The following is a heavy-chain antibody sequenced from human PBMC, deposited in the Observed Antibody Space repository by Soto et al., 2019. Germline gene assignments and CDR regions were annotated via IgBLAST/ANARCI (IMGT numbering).Heavy chain of an antibody. CDR1: AFTFSNYA. CDR3: ARAPFTIYDTSGYYDY. V-gene: IGHV3-33*08. D-gene: IGHD3-22*01. Sequence: LSCVASAFTFSNYAMHWVRQAPGKGLEWVAIIWYDGSKKYYADSVKGRFTISRDNSKNTVYLQMNSLRAEDTAVYYCARAPFTIYDTSGYYDYWGQGTLVTVSS. J-gene: IGHJ4*02. CDR2: IWYDGSKK.